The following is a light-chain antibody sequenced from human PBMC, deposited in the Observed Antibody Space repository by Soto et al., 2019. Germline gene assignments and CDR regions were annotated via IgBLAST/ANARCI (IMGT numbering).Light chain of an antibody. J-gene: IGKJ2*01. CDR2: GAS. Sequence: DIQMTQSPSSLSASVGERVTITCRASQSISSYLNWYQQKPGKDPKVLIYGASSLETGVPSRFSGSGSATDFNLTISSLQPEDFATYFCQQSHSTPYTFGQGTKLEIK. V-gene: IGKV1-39*01. CDR3: QQSHSTPYT. CDR1: QSISSY.